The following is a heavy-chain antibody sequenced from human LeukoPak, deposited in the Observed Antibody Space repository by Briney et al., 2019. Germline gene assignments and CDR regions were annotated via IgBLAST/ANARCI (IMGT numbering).Heavy chain of an antibody. V-gene: IGHV1-2*02. D-gene: IGHD3-3*01. CDR2: INPNSGGT. CDR1: GYTFTGYY. J-gene: IGHJ5*02. Sequence: GASVKVSCKASGYTFTGYYMHWVRQAPGQGLEWMGWINPNSGGTNYAQKFQGRVTMTRDTSISTAYMELSRLRSDDTAVYYCAREAKYWRVFNWFDPWGQGTLVTVSS. CDR3: AREAKYWRVFNWFDP.